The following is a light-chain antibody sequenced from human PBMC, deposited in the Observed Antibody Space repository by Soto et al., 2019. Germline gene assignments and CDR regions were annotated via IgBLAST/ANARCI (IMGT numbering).Light chain of an antibody. CDR2: GAS. V-gene: IGKV3-20*01. CDR1: QSVSSSY. Sequence: ENVLTQSPGTLSLSPVERATLSCMASQSVSSSYLAWYQQKPGQAPRLLIYGASSRATGIPDRFSGSGSGTDFTLTISRLEPEDFAVYYCQQYGSSPRTFGQGTKVDIK. CDR3: QQYGSSPRT. J-gene: IGKJ1*01.